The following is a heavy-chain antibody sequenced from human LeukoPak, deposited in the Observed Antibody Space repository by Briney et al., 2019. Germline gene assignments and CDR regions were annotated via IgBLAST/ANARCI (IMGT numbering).Heavy chain of an antibody. CDR1: GFTFSSYA. D-gene: IGHD5-24*01. V-gene: IGHV3-23*01. J-gene: IGHJ4*02. CDR2: ISGSGGST. Sequence: GGSLRLSCAASGFTFSSYAMSWVRQAPGKGLEWVSAISGSGGSTYYADSVKGRFTISRDNAKNSLYLQMNSLRAEDTAVYYCASSTVEMATILDQDWGQGTLVTVSS. CDR3: ASSTVEMATILDQD.